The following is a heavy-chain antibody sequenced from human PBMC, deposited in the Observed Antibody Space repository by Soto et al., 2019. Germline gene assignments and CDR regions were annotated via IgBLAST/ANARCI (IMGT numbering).Heavy chain of an antibody. Sequence: TLSLTCTVSGGSISSGGYYWSWIRQHPGKGLEWIGYIYYSGSTYYNPSLKSRVTISVDTSKNQFSLKLRSVTAADTAVYYCARSRSTGRSNYGVRWFDPWGQGTLVTVSS. CDR3: ARSRSTGRSNYGVRWFDP. J-gene: IGHJ5*02. CDR2: IYYSGST. V-gene: IGHV4-31*03. CDR1: GGSISSGGYY. D-gene: IGHD4-4*01.